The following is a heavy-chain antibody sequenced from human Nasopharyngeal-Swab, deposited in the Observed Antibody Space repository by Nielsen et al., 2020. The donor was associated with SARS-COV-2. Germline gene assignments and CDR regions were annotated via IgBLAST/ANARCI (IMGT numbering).Heavy chain of an antibody. CDR2: IRSKANSYAT. CDR1: GFTFSVTA. D-gene: IGHD6-13*01. V-gene: IGHV3-73*01. CDR3: TRHGGSSWPPYDFDY. Sequence: GESLKISCAASGFTFSVTAMHWVRQASGKGLEWVGRIRSKANSYATAYAASVKGRFTISRDDSKNTAYLQMNSLKTEDTAVYYCTRHGGSSWPPYDFDYWGQGTLVTVSS. J-gene: IGHJ4*02.